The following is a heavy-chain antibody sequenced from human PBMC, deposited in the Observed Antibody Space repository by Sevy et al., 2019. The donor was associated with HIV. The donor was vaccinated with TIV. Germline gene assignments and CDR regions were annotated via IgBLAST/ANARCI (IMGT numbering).Heavy chain of an antibody. CDR1: GFTFSSQA. CDR2: ISSSGGST. D-gene: IGHD3-10*01. CDR3: AKPFGETINYFHY. Sequence: GGSLRLSCAASGFTFSSQAMNWVRQAPGKGLEWVSAISSSGGSTYYADSVRGRFTLSRENSKNTLYLHMNSLRAEDTAVYFCAKPFGETINYFHYWGQGTLVTVSS. J-gene: IGHJ4*02. V-gene: IGHV3-23*01.